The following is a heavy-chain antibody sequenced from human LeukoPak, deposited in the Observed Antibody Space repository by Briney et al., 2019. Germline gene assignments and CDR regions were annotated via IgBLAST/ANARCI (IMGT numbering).Heavy chain of an antibody. CDR2: MNPNSGNT. J-gene: IGHJ6*03. CDR1: GYTFTSYD. Sequence: ASVKVSCKASGYTFTSYDINWVRQATGQGLEWMGWMNPNSGNTGYAQKFQGRVTMTRNTSISTAYMELSSLRSEDTAVYYCARGVGVPAAILYYYYYMDVWGKGTTVTASS. CDR3: ARGVGVPAAILYYYYYMDV. D-gene: IGHD2-2*02. V-gene: IGHV1-8*01.